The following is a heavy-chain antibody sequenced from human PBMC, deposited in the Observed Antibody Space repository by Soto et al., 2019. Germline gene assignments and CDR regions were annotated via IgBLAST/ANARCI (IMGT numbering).Heavy chain of an antibody. CDR3: AKDPNIVVVPAATGGMDV. J-gene: IGHJ6*02. CDR2: INPNSGGT. Sequence: ASVKVSCKASGYTFTGYYMHWVRQATGQGLEWMGWINPNSGGTNHARKFQGRVTMTRVTSISTAYMELSSLRSDDTALYYCAKDPNIVVVPAATGGMDVWGQGTTVTVSS. CDR1: GYTFTGYY. D-gene: IGHD2-2*01. V-gene: IGHV1-2*02.